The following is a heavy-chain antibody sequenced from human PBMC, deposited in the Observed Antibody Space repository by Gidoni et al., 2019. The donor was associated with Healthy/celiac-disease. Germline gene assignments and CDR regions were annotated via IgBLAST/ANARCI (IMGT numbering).Heavy chain of an antibody. CDR1: GVYISSYY. Sequence: QVQLQESGPGLVKPSETLYLPCTVSGVYISSYYWSWIRQPAGKGLEWIGRIYTSGSTNYNPSLKSRVTMSVDTSKNQFSLKLSSVTAADTAVYYCARDYYGDYVGYYYGMDVWGQGTTVTVSS. D-gene: IGHD4-17*01. V-gene: IGHV4-4*07. CDR3: ARDYYGDYVGYYYGMDV. CDR2: IYTSGST. J-gene: IGHJ6*02.